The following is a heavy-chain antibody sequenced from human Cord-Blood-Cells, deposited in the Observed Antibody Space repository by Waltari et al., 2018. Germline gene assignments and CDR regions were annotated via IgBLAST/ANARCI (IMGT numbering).Heavy chain of an antibody. V-gene: IGHV1-2*02. CDR1: VSTVPCSY. Sequence: VPLVQTGASVQTPRASVEGSCTASVSTVPCSYMTLVRRAPGQGLEWMGWINPNSGGTNYAQKFQGRVTMTRDTSISTAYMELSRLRSDDTAVYYCARERVNWGFDYWGQGTLVTVSS. J-gene: IGHJ4*02. CDR3: ARERVNWGFDY. D-gene: IGHD7-27*01. CDR2: INPNSGGT.